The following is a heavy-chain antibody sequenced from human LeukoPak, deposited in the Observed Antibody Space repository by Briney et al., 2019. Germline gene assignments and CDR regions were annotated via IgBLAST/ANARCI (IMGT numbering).Heavy chain of an antibody. CDR1: GYTFTGSY. Sequence: ASVKVSCKASGYTFTGSYMSWVRQAPGQGLEWMGWINPNTGDANYAQKFQGRVTMTRDTAISTAYMELNRLTSDDTAVYYCARSSFVYSNPTIFDYWGRGTLVTVSS. V-gene: IGHV1-2*02. CDR2: INPNTGDA. CDR3: ARSSFVYSNPTIFDY. J-gene: IGHJ4*02. D-gene: IGHD4-11*01.